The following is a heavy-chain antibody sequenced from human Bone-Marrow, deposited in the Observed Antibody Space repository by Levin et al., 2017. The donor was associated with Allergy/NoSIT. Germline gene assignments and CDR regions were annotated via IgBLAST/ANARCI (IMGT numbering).Heavy chain of an antibody. Sequence: SGPTLVKPTQTLTLTCTFSGFSLSTSGMCVSWIRQPPGKALEWLARIDWDDDKYYSTSLKTRLTISKDTSKNQVVLTMTNMDPVDTATYYCARDGARDYYDSSGYPTYYFDYWGQGTLVTVSS. CDR1: GFSLSTSGMC. D-gene: IGHD3-22*01. J-gene: IGHJ4*02. V-gene: IGHV2-70*11. CDR2: IDWDDDK. CDR3: ARDGARDYYDSSGYPTYYFDY.